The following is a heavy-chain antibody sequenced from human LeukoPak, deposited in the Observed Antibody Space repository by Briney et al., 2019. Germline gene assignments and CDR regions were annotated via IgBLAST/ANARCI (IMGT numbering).Heavy chain of an antibody. Sequence: GGSLRLSCAASGFTFSSYAMSWVRQAPGKGLEWVSAISGSGGSTYYADSVKGRFTISRDNSKNTLYLQMNSLRAEDTAVYYCAKDLSDVGYYDSSGYPDCWGQGTLVTVSS. V-gene: IGHV3-23*01. CDR1: GFTFSSYA. J-gene: IGHJ4*02. CDR2: ISGSGGST. D-gene: IGHD3-22*01. CDR3: AKDLSDVGYYDSSGYPDC.